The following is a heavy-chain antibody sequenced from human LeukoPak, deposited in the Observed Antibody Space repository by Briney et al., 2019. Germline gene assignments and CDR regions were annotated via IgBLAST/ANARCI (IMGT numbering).Heavy chain of an antibody. J-gene: IGHJ4*02. V-gene: IGHV4-39*01. Sequence: PSETLSLTCTVSGGSISSSSYYWGWIRQPPGKGLEWIGSIYYSGSTYYNPSLKSRVTISVATSKNQFSLKLSSVTAAHTAVYYCASDGGGSSSWGQGTLVTVSS. CDR2: IYYSGST. CDR3: ASDGGGSSS. CDR1: GGSISSSSYY. D-gene: IGHD2-15*01.